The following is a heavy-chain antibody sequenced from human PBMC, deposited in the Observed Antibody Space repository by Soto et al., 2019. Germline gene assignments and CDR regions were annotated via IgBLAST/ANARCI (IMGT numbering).Heavy chain of an antibody. V-gene: IGHV4-39*01. Sequence: SVPMCLTCTFSGCSISSGGDYWSWISQPPGKGLEWIGYIHYSGYTYYNPSLKSRVTISVDTSKNQFSLKLSSVTAADTAVYYCARHNGPLYVGYYYDMDVWGQGTTVTVSS. D-gene: IGHD3-16*01. CDR1: GCSISSGGDY. J-gene: IGHJ6*02. CDR3: ARHNGPLYVGYYYDMDV. CDR2: IHYSGYT.